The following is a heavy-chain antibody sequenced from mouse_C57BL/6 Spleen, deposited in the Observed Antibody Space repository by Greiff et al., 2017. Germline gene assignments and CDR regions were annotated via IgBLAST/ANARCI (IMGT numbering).Heavy chain of an antibody. D-gene: IGHD2-5*01. Sequence: EVQLVESGGGLVKPGGSLKLSCAASGFTFSSYAMSWVRQTPEKRLEWVATISDGGSYTYYPDNVKGRFTISRDNAKNNLYLQMSHLKSEDTAMYYCARESNGDYFDYWGQGTTLTVFS. CDR1: GFTFSSYA. CDR2: ISDGGSYT. V-gene: IGHV5-4*01. CDR3: ARESNGDYFDY. J-gene: IGHJ2*01.